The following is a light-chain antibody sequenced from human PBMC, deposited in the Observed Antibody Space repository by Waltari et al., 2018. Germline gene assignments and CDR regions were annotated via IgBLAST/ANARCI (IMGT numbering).Light chain of an antibody. CDR1: HSLFYHSTNKNY. J-gene: IGKJ2*01. CDR3: QQYYATPVT. V-gene: IGKV4-1*01. Sequence: DIVMTQSPASLAVSLGERATINCRSNHSLFYHSTNKNYLGWLQQKPGQPPKWIISWASTRESGVPDRFSGSGSGTDFSLTITSLQAEDVAVYYCQQYYATPVTFGQGTKLEIK. CDR2: WAS.